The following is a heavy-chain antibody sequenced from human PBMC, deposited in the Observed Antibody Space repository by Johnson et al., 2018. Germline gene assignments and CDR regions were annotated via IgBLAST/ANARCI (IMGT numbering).Heavy chain of an antibody. J-gene: IGHJ3*02. CDR3: AGDYYESSGFSLRGYAFDI. D-gene: IGHD3-22*01. CDR2: ISYDGSNK. CDR1: GFTFSSYA. Sequence: QVQLVESGGGVVQPGRSLRLSCAASGFTFSSYAMHWVRQAPGQGLEWVAVISYDGSNKYYADSVKGRFTISRDNSKNTLSLQMNSLRAEDTAVYSCAGDYYESSGFSLRGYAFDIWGQGTMVTVSS. V-gene: IGHV3-30-3*01.